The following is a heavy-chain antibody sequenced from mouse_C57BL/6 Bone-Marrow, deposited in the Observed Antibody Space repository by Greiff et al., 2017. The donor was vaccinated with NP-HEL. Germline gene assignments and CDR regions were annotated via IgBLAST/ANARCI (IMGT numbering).Heavy chain of an antibody. CDR1: GYAFSSSW. J-gene: IGHJ2*01. D-gene: IGHD4-1*01. V-gene: IGHV1-82*01. CDR2: IYPGDGDT. CDR3: ALGPFDY. Sequence: QVQLQQSGPELVKPGASVKISCKASGYAFSSSWMNWVKQRPGKGLEWIGRIYPGDGDTNNNGKFKGKATLTADKSSSTAYMQLSSLTSEDSAVYFCALGPFDYWGQGTTLTVSS.